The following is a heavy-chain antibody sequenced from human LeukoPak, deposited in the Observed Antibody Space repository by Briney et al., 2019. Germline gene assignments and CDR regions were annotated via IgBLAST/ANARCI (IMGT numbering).Heavy chain of an antibody. Sequence: GGSLRLSCSASGFTFSTYWMSWVRQAPGKGLEWVSVLYSGGSTYYADSVKGRSTISRDNSKNTLYLQMNSLRAEDTAVYYCARDILSQGPDAYDIWGQGTMVTVSS. V-gene: IGHV3-53*01. CDR1: GFTFSTYW. D-gene: IGHD2/OR15-2a*01. J-gene: IGHJ3*02. CDR2: LYSGGST. CDR3: ARDILSQGPDAYDI.